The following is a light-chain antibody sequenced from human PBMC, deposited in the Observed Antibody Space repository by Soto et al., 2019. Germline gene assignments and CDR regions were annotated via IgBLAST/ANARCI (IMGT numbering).Light chain of an antibody. J-gene: IGLJ2*01. CDR3: SSYTGSSINTVV. Sequence: QSVLTQPASVSGSPGQSITISCTGTRSDVGKYNYVSWYQQHPAKAPKLMIFEVSNRPSGVSNRFSGSKSGNTASLTISGLQAEDAAEYYCSSYTGSSINTVVFGGGTKLTVL. V-gene: IGLV2-14*01. CDR1: RSDVGKYNY. CDR2: EVS.